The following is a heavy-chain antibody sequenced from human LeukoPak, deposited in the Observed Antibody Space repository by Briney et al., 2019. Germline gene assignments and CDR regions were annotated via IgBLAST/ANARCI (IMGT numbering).Heavy chain of an antibody. V-gene: IGHV4-34*01. D-gene: IGHD6-6*01. J-gene: IGHJ4*02. CDR1: GGSFSGYY. Sequence: PSETLSLTCAVYGGSFSGYYWSWVRQPPGKGLEWIGEINHSGSTNYNPSLMSRGTISVDTSKNQFSLKLSSVTAADTAVYYCARGPLVSPWDYWGQGTLVTVSS. CDR2: INHSGST. CDR3: ARGPLVSPWDY.